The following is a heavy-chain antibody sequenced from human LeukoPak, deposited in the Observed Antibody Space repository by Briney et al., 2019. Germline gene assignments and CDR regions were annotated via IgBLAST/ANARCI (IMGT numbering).Heavy chain of an antibody. Sequence: ASVKVSCKASGYTFTSYYMHWVRQAPGQGLEWMGISNPSGGSTSYAQKFQGRVTMTRDTSTSTVYMELSSLRSEDTAVYYCARDVGYCSSTSCYTVGFGYWGQGTLVTVSS. V-gene: IGHV1-46*01. CDR1: GYTFTSYY. CDR3: ARDVGYCSSTSCYTVGFGY. J-gene: IGHJ4*02. CDR2: SNPSGGST. D-gene: IGHD2-2*02.